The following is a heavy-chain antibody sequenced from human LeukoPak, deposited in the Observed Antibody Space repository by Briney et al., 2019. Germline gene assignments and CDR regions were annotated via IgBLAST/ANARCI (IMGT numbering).Heavy chain of an antibody. CDR1: GFTFSSYA. J-gene: IGHJ4*02. CDR3: AKDPTPYGDHPFDY. Sequence: GGSLRLSCAASGFTFSSYAMSWVRQAPGKGLEWVSAISGSGGSTYYADSVKGRFTISRDNSKNTLYPQMNSLRAEDTAVYYCAKDPTPYGDHPFDYWGQGTLVTVSS. D-gene: IGHD4-17*01. V-gene: IGHV3-23*01. CDR2: ISGSGGST.